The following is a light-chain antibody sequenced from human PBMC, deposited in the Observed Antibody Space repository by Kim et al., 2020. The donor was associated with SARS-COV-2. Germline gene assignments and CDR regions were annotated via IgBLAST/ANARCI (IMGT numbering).Light chain of an antibody. CDR1: QSVTNN. CDR2: GAS. V-gene: IGKV3-15*01. Sequence: SPGERVILSCRASQSVTNNLAWYQQKPGQAPRLLIYGASTRATGVSARFSGTGSGTDFTLTITSLQSEDFAVYYCHQYKNWPPWTFGQGTKVDIK. CDR3: HQYKNWPPWT. J-gene: IGKJ1*01.